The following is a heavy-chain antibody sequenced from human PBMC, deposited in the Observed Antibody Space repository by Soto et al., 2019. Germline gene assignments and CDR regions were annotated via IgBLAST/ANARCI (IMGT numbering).Heavy chain of an antibody. CDR2: IYTSGST. V-gene: IGHV4-4*07. CDR3: ARGLGGQLDNFYYYYYGMDV. Sequence: SETLSLTCTVSGGSISSYYWSWIRQPAGKGLEWIGRIYTSGSTNYNPSLKSRVTMSVDTSKNQFSLKLSSVTAADTAVYYCARGLGGQLDNFYYYYYGMDVWGQGTTVTVSS. CDR1: GGSISSYY. D-gene: IGHD6-13*01. J-gene: IGHJ6*02.